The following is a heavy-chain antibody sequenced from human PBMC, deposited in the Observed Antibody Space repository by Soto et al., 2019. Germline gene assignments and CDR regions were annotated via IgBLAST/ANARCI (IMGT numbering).Heavy chain of an antibody. V-gene: IGHV3-53*01. Sequence: EVQLVESGGGLVQPGGSLRLSCAASGFTVSNNYMIWFRLPPGKGLEWVSLIYSGGTTYYADSVKGRFTISRDNSKNTLCLQMNSLRVEDTAVYYCARKGWGMATVGMWGPGTLVTVSS. D-gene: IGHD4-4*01. CDR2: IYSGGTT. CDR1: GFTVSNNY. CDR3: ARKGWGMATVGM. J-gene: IGHJ4*02.